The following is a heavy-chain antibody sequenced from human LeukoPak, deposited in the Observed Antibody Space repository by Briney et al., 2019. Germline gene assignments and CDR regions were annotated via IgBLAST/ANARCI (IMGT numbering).Heavy chain of an antibody. Sequence: PGGSLRLSCAASGFTFSSYGMHWVRQAPGKGLEWVAFIRYDGSNKYYADSVKGRFTISRDNSKNTLYLQMNSLRAEDTAVYYCAKGGGGYSNPHYYYYYYMDVWGKGTTVTVSS. D-gene: IGHD6-13*01. J-gene: IGHJ6*03. CDR3: AKGGGGYSNPHYYYYYYMDV. CDR2: IRYDGSNK. V-gene: IGHV3-30*02. CDR1: GFTFSSYG.